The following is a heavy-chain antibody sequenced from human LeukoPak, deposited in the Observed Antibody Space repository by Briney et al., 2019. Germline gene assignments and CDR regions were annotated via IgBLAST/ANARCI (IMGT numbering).Heavy chain of an antibody. V-gene: IGHV4-30-2*01. CDR3: ASKYCSSTSCYGGLDY. J-gene: IGHJ4*02. CDR1: GGSISSGGYY. Sequence: SETLSLTCTVSGGSISSGGYYWSWIRQPPGKGLEWIGYIYHSGSTYYNPSLKSRVTISVDRSKNQFSLKLSSVTAADTAVYYCASKYCSSTSCYGGLDYWGQGTLVTVSS. CDR2: IYHSGST. D-gene: IGHD2-2*01.